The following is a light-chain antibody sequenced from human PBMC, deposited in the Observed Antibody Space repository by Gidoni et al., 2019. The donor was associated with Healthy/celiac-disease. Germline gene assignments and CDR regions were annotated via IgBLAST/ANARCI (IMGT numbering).Light chain of an antibody. Sequence: DIQMTQSPSPLSASVGDRVTITCRASQSIISCLAWYQQKPGKAPKLLIYDASSLESGVPSRFSGSGSGTEFTLTISSLQPDDFATYYCQQYNSYSGTFGQXTKVEIK. J-gene: IGKJ1*01. CDR3: QQYNSYSGT. CDR1: QSIISC. CDR2: DAS. V-gene: IGKV1-5*01.